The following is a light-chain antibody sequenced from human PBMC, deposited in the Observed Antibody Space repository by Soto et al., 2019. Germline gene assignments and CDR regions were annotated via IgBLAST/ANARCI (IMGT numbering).Light chain of an antibody. J-gene: IGLJ1*01. CDR1: SNDVGAYNY. CDR2: EVS. Sequence: QSVLTQPASVSGSPGQSITISCTGTSNDVGAYNYVSWYQHHPGKAPKLMIYEVSNRPSGVSNRFSGSKSGNTASLTISGLQAEDEADYYCSSYTRSSPYVFGTGTKVTVL. V-gene: IGLV2-14*01. CDR3: SSYTRSSPYV.